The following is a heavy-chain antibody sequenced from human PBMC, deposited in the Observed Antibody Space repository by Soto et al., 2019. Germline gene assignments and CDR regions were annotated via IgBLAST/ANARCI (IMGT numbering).Heavy chain of an antibody. Sequence: GGSLRLSCAASEFTFISYGMHWGRQAPGKGLEWVAVIWYDGSNKYYADSVKGRFTISRDNSKNTLYLQMNSLRAEDTAVYYCARDGEQQLVPPYYYGTDVWGQGTTVTVSS. CDR1: EFTFISYG. J-gene: IGHJ6*02. CDR2: IWYDGSNK. D-gene: IGHD6-13*01. CDR3: ARDGEQQLVPPYYYGTDV. V-gene: IGHV3-33*01.